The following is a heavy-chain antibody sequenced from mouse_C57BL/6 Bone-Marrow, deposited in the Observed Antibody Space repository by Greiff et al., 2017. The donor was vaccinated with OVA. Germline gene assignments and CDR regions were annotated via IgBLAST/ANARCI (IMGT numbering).Heavy chain of an antibody. CDR2: ISSGGDYI. V-gene: IGHV5-9-1*02. J-gene: IGHJ4*01. D-gene: IGHD2-3*01. CDR1: GFTFSSYA. CDR3: TRRGWLLRDAMDY. Sequence: DVMLVESGEGLVKPGGSLKLSCAASGFTFSSYAMSWVRQTPEKRLEWVAYISSGGDYIYYADTVKGRFTISRDNARNTLYLQMSSLKSEDTAMYYCTRRGWLLRDAMDYWGQGTSVTVSS.